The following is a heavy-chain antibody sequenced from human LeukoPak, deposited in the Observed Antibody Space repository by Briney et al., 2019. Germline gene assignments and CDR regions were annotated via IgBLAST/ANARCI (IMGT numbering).Heavy chain of an antibody. Sequence: GESLKSSCKASGYSFTSCWISWVRQMPGKGLEWMGRIDPSDSYTNYSPSFQGHVTISADNSISTAYLQWNSLQASDTATYYCARRAYCGGDCFRDFDYWGQGTLVTVSS. J-gene: IGHJ4*02. CDR3: ARRAYCGGDCFRDFDY. V-gene: IGHV5-10-1*01. D-gene: IGHD2-21*02. CDR2: IDPSDSYT. CDR1: GYSFTSCW.